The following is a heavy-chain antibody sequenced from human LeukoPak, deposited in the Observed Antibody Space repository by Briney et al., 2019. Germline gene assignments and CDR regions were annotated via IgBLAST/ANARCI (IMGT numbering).Heavy chain of an antibody. CDR2: ISGNGAGT. V-gene: IGHV3-23*01. D-gene: IGHD1-26*01. J-gene: IGHJ4*02. CDR1: GFTFSRNA. CDR3: AKDTNYFHSGSYLIPFDF. Sequence: GGSLRLSCAASGFTFSRNAMNWVRQAPGKGLEWVASISGNGAGTYYADSVKGRFNISRDNSKNTLYLQMNSLRTEDTAVYYCAKDTNYFHSGSYLIPFDFWGQGTLVTVSS.